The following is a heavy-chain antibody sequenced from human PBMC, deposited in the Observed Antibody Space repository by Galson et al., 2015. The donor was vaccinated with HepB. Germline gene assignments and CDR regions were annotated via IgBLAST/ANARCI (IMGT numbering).Heavy chain of an antibody. CDR3: AREPRGGSSRNWFDP. D-gene: IGHD6-13*01. Sequence: CAISGDSVSSHSAAWNWIRQSPSRGLEWLGRTYYRSKWDNGYAVSVKSRITINPDTSKNQFSLPLNSVTPEDTAVYYCAREPRGGSSRNWFDPWGQGTLVTVSS. V-gene: IGHV6-1*01. CDR2: TYYRSKWDN. CDR1: GDSVSSHSAA. J-gene: IGHJ5*02.